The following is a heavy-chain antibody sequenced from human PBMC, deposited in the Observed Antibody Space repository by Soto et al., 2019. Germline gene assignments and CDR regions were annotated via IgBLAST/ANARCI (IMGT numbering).Heavy chain of an antibody. D-gene: IGHD3-3*01. CDR1: GYTFTSYA. J-gene: IGHJ6*02. CDR3: ARENISERFLEWLLGSYGMDV. V-gene: IGHV1-3*01. CDR2: INAGNGNT. Sequence: GASVKVSCKASGYTFTSYAMHWVRQAPGQRLEWMGWINAGNGNTKYSQKFQGRVTITRDTSASTAYMELSSLRSEDTAVYYCARENISERFLEWLLGSYGMDVWGQGTTVTVSS.